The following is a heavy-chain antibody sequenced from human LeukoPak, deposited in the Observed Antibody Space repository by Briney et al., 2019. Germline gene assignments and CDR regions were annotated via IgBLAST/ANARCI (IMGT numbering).Heavy chain of an antibody. V-gene: IGHV1-69*13. J-gene: IGHJ2*01. CDR2: IIPIFGTT. CDR3: ARAAYDLLTAYYLKYFDL. CDR1: GGTFSSYT. Sequence: ASVKVSCKTSGGTFSSYTISWVRQAPGQGLECMGGIIPIFGTTNYAQKFQGRVTLTADESTSTAYMELSSLRSEDTAVYYCARAAYDLLTAYYLKYFDLWGRGTLVTVDS. D-gene: IGHD3-9*01.